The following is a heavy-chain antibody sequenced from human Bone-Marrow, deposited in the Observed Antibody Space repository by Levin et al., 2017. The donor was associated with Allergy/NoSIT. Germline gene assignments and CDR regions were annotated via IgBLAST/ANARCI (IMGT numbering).Heavy chain of an antibody. CDR3: AAEYYTGSSGFHY. V-gene: IGHV3-21*01. CDR2: ITNTFSDK. D-gene: IGHD3-22*01. J-gene: IGHJ4*02. CDR1: GFTFRSYT. Sequence: GESLKISCAASGFTFRSYTMNWVRQAPGKGLEWVSTITNTFSDKYYADSVKGRFPISRDDAESSLYLQMNSRTADDTAIYYCAAEYYTGSSGFHYWGQGTLVTVSS.